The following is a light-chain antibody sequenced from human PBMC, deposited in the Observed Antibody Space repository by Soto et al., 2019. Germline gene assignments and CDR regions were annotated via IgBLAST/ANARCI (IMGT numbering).Light chain of an antibody. J-gene: IGLJ2*01. V-gene: IGLV2-8*01. CDR1: SSDVGGYNY. CDR2: EVS. Sequence: QSALTQPPSASGSPGQSVTISCTGTSSDVGGYNYVSWYQQHPGKAPKLMIYEVSKRPSGVPDRFSGSKSGNTASLTVSGPQAEDEADYYCSSYAGSNPLFGGGTKLTVL. CDR3: SSYAGSNPL.